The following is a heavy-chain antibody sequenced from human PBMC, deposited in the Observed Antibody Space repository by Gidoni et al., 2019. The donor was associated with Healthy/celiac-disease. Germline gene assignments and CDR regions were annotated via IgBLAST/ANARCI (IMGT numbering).Heavy chain of an antibody. CDR2: ISLNSGSI. V-gene: IGHV3-9*01. CDR3: AKDIMISDFWSGLDY. Sequence: EVQLVESGGRLVQPGRSLRLSCAASGFTFDDYAMHWVRQAPGKGLEWVSGISLNSGSICYADSVKGRFTISRYNAKNSLYLQMNSLRAEETALYYCAKDIMISDFWSGLDYWGQGTLVTVSS. CDR1: GFTFDDYA. J-gene: IGHJ4*02. D-gene: IGHD3-3*01.